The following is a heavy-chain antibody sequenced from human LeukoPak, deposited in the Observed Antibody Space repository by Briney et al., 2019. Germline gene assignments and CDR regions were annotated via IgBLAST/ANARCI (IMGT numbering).Heavy chain of an antibody. CDR3: ARGACGIDCHGYNWFDP. Sequence: PSETLSLTCTVSGGSITSGSYYWPWIRQSAGGELEWIGRVYPNGATNYNPSFTSRVSISVDTSNNHFYLNLISVTAADTAMYYCARGACGIDCHGYNWFDPWGQGTLVTVSS. D-gene: IGHD2-21*01. J-gene: IGHJ5*02. CDR2: VYPNGAT. CDR1: GGSITSGSYY. V-gene: IGHV4-61*02.